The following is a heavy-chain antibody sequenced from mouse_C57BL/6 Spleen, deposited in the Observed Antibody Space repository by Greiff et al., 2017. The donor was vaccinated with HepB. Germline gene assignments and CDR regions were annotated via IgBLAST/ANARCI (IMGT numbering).Heavy chain of an antibody. J-gene: IGHJ1*03. CDR1: GFSLTSYA. V-gene: IGHV2-2*01. CDR3: ARRNGSVPGWYFDV. D-gene: IGHD1-1*01. Sequence: QVQLKESGPGLVAPSQSLSITCTVSGFSLTSYAISWVRQPPGKGLEWLGVIWSGGSTDYNAAFISRLSISKDNSKSQVFFKMNSLQADDTAIYYCARRNGSVPGWYFDVWGTGTTVTVSS. CDR2: IWSGGST.